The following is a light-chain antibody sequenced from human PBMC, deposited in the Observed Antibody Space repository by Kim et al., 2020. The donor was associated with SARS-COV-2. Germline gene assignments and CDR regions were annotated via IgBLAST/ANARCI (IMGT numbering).Light chain of an antibody. Sequence: QSVTISCTGTSSDVGGYSYVSWYQQHPGKAPKLIIYEASKRPSGVPDRFSGSKSGNTASLTVSGLQPEDEADYYCSSYAGSNNFEVFGGGTQLTVL. J-gene: IGLJ3*02. CDR1: SSDVGGYSY. CDR2: EAS. CDR3: SSYAGSNNFEV. V-gene: IGLV2-8*01.